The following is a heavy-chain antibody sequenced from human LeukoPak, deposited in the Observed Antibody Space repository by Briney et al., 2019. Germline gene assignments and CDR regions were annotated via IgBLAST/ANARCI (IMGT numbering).Heavy chain of an antibody. Sequence: GGSLRLSCAASGFTFSSYWMHWVRQAPGKGLVGVSCIKNDGSSTNYADSVKGRFTISRDNPKNTLYLQMNSLRAEDTAVYYCARLTFGGYSGSGSDIWGQGTMVTVSS. J-gene: IGHJ3*02. CDR3: ARLTFGGYSGSGSDI. CDR1: GFTFSSYW. D-gene: IGHD3-10*01. V-gene: IGHV3-74*01. CDR2: IKNDGSST.